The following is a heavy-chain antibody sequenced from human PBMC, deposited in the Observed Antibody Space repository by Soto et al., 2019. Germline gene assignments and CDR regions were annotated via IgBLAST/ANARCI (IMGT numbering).Heavy chain of an antibody. V-gene: IGHV3-23*01. CDR3: ATQVRCGTSSPYYFDY. Sequence: PGGSLRLSCAGSGFTFSNYAMSWVRQAPGKGLEWVSAISSAVNTYYADSVKGRFTISRDNSKNTLSLQMNSLRAEDTAVYYCATQVRCGTSSPYYFDYWGQGTLVTVSS. CDR2: ISSAVNT. CDR1: GFTFSNYA. D-gene: IGHD6-6*01. J-gene: IGHJ4*02.